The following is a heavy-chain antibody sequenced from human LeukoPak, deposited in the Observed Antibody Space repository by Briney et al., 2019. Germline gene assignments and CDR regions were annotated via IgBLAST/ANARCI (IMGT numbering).Heavy chain of an antibody. V-gene: IGHV1-46*01. Sequence: ASVKISCKASGYTFTINHIHWVRQAPGQGLEWMGVINPSGDSTTYAQNFQGRVTMTRDTSTSTVYMELRSLRSEDTAIYYCAKLATSDAGETYWGQGTLVTVSS. CDR2: INPSGDST. D-gene: IGHD3-16*01. J-gene: IGHJ4*02. CDR3: AKLATSDAGETY. CDR1: GYTFTINH.